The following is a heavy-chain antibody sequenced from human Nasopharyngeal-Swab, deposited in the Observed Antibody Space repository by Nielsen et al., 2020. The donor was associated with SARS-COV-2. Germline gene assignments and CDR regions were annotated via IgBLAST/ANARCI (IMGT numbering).Heavy chain of an antibody. CDR1: GFTFSTYA. D-gene: IGHD4-17*01. Sequence: GESLKISCVASGFTFSTYAMHWVRQAPGKGLEWVAFIAHDASNEYYGDSVKGRFSISRDSSKNTLYLQMDSLRGEDTAVYYCARDAPAHYGAFYWGRGTLVTVSS. V-gene: IGHV3-30*04. J-gene: IGHJ4*02. CDR2: IAHDASNE. CDR3: ARDAPAHYGAFY.